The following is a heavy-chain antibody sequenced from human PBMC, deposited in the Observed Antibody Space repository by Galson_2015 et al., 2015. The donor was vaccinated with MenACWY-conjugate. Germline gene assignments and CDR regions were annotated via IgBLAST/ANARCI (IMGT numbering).Heavy chain of an antibody. Sequence: SMRLACAASNFTFSSYDMVWVRQAPGKGLEWVAAIWYDGSNQHYADSVKGRFTISRDNSKNTLYLQMNSLRAEDSAVYYCARKGGDPASLDYWVQGTLVTVSS. D-gene: IGHD2-2*01. CDR1: NFTFSSYD. J-gene: IGHJ4*02. CDR2: IWYDGSNQ. CDR3: ARKGGDPASLDY. V-gene: IGHV3-33*01.